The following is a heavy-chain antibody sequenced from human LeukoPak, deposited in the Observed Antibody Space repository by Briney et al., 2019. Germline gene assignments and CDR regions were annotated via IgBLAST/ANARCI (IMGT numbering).Heavy chain of an antibody. Sequence: ASVTVSCKTSGYTFTDYYMHWVRQAPGQGLEWMGWINPNSGGTNYAQKFYARVTMTRDTSISTAYMELSRLRSDDTAVFYCARSPDILTGENLDYWGQGTLVTVSS. V-gene: IGHV1-2*02. CDR1: GYTFTDYY. CDR3: ARSPDILTGENLDY. CDR2: INPNSGGT. D-gene: IGHD3-9*01. J-gene: IGHJ4*02.